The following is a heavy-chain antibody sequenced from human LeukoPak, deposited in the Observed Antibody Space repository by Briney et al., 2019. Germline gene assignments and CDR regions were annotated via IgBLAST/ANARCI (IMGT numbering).Heavy chain of an antibody. Sequence: GGSLRLSCAASGFTFSSYGMTWVRQAPGKGLEWVSSISSSSSHIYYIDSVKGRFTISRDNARNSLYLQMNSLRAEDTALYYCARGEEWMDVWGKGTTVTVSS. V-gene: IGHV3-21*01. CDR1: GFTFSSYG. J-gene: IGHJ6*04. D-gene: IGHD3-3*01. CDR3: ARGEEWMDV. CDR2: ISSSSSHI.